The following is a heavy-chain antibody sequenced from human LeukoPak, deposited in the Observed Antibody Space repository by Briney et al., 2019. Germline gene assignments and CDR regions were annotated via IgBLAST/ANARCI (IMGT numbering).Heavy chain of an antibody. D-gene: IGHD6-19*01. CDR3: ARHSSGWHETGPYYFDY. J-gene: IGHJ4*02. CDR1: GGSISSYY. Sequence: SETLSLTCTVSGGSISSYYWSWIRQPPGKGLEWIGYIYYSGSTNYNPSLKSRVTISVDTSKNQFSLKVRSVTAADTAVYYCARHSSGWHETGPYYFDYWGQGTLVTIS. V-gene: IGHV4-59*08. CDR2: IYYSGST.